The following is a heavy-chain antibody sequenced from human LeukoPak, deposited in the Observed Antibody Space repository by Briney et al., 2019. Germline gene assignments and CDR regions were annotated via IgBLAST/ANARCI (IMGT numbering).Heavy chain of an antibody. V-gene: IGHV3-20*04. J-gene: IGHJ4*02. CDR2: INWNGGST. Sequence: GGSLRLSCAASGFTFDDYGMSWVRRAPGKGLEWVSGINWNGGSTGYADSVKGRFTISRDNTKNSLYLQMNSLRAEDTALYYCARLVGGGSGTIGGQGTLVTVSS. D-gene: IGHD3-10*01. CDR3: ARLVGGGSGTI. CDR1: GFTFDDYG.